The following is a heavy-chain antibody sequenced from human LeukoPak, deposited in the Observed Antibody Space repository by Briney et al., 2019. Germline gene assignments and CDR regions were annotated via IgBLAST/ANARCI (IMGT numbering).Heavy chain of an antibody. CDR2: IGDSGDNT. Sequence: GGSLRLSCAASGFTFSNYAMNWIRQAPGKGLEWVSGIGDSGDNTYYADSVKGRFTISRDNSKNTLYLQMASLRAEDTAVYYCAKEGSSYGGTGYYLFEYWGQGTLVTVSS. V-gene: IGHV3-23*01. D-gene: IGHD3-22*01. CDR1: GFTFSNYA. J-gene: IGHJ4*02. CDR3: AKEGSSYGGTGYYLFEY.